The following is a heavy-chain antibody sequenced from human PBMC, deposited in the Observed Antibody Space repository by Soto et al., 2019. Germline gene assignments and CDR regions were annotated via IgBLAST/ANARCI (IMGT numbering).Heavy chain of an antibody. CDR2: VSGSGDST. CDR3: AKGRASDCPGCTQDY. V-gene: IGHV3-23*01. D-gene: IGHD2-21*02. CDR1: AFTISSYA. Sequence: PGRSLRLSCAASAFTISSYAMSWVRKAQGKGLEWVSAVSGSGDSTYYADSVKGRFTISRDNSKNTLYLQMNSLRAEDTAVYYCAKGRASDCPGCTQDYWGQGTLVTVSS. J-gene: IGHJ4*02.